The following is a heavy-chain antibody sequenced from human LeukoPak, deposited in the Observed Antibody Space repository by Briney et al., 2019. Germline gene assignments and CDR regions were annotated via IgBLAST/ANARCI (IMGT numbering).Heavy chain of an antibody. Sequence: ASVKVSCKASGYTFSSYDINWVRQATGQGLEWMGWMNPNRGNTGYAQKFQGRVTMTRNTSISTAYMELSSLRSEDTAVYYCARVATMVRGVSPGYWGQGTLVTVSS. V-gene: IGHV1-8*01. CDR3: ARVATMVRGVSPGY. CDR2: MNPNRGNT. CDR1: GYTFSSYD. J-gene: IGHJ4*02. D-gene: IGHD3-10*01.